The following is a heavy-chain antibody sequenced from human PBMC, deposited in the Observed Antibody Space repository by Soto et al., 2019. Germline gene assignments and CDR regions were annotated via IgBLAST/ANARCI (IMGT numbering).Heavy chain of an antibody. D-gene: IGHD5-12*01. V-gene: IGHV3-23*01. CDR1: GFTFSSYA. CDR2: IRGSGGST. CDR3: AKAPVRGSSGYDSYYFDY. Sequence: GGSLRLSCAASGFTFSSYAMSWVRQAPGKGLEWVSAIRGSGGSTYYADAVKGRFTISRDNSKNTLYLQMTSLRAEDTAVYYCAKAPVRGSSGYDSYYFDYWGQGTLVTVSS. J-gene: IGHJ4*02.